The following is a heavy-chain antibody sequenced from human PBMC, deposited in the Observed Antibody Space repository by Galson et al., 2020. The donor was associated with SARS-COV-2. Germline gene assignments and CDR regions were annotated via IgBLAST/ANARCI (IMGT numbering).Heavy chain of an antibody. Sequence: GESLKISCMGSGYDFKIYWIGWVRQMAGKGLEWLGIIYPGDSETKYSPSFEGHVTISADKSINTAYLQWSNVKASDAAIYYCARVGGSSAPRAFDHWGQGTLVTVSS. CDR2: IYPGDSET. CDR3: ARVGGSSAPRAFDH. V-gene: IGHV5-51*01. CDR1: GYDFKIYW. D-gene: IGHD6-6*01. J-gene: IGHJ4*02.